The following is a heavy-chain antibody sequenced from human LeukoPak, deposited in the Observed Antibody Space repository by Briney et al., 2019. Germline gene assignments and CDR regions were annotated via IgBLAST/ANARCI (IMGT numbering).Heavy chain of an antibody. D-gene: IGHD6-19*01. V-gene: IGHV3-11*06. CDR2: ISSSSSYT. CDR3: ARRAIAVAGWVYYYYYGMDV. J-gene: IGHJ6*04. CDR1: GFTFSDYY. Sequence: GGSLRLSCAASGFTFSDYYMSWLRQAPGKGLEWVSYISSSSSYTNYADSVKGRFTISRDNAKNSLYLQMNSLRAEDTAVYYCARRAIAVAGWVYYYYYGMDVWGKGTTVTVSS.